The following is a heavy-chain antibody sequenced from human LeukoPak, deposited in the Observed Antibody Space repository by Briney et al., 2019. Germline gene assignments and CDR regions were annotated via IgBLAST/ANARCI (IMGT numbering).Heavy chain of an antibody. CDR1: GFTFSSYA. CDR3: ARGSTVGATPFDY. V-gene: IGHV3-30-3*01. J-gene: IGHJ4*02. Sequence: GGSLRLSCAASGFTFSSYAMHWVRQAPGKGLEWVAVISYVGSNKYYADSVKGRFTISRDNSKNTLYLQMNSLRAEDTAVYYCARGSTVGATPFDYWGQGTLVTVSS. D-gene: IGHD1-26*01. CDR2: ISYVGSNK.